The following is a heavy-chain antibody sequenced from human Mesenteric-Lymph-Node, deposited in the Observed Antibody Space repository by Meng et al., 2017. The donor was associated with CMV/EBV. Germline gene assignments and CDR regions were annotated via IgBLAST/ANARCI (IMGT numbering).Heavy chain of an antibody. CDR3: TTDAALLPYYLTY. CDR2: IKRRVDGGTT. Sequence: SGLTFSKAWMSWVRQVPGKGPEWVGRIKRRVDGGTTDYAAPVKGRFTVSRDDSTTTLYLQMNSLKAEDTAVYYCTTDAALLPYYLTYWGQGTLVTVS. CDR1: GLTFSKAW. D-gene: IGHD3-10*01. V-gene: IGHV3-15*01. J-gene: IGHJ4*02.